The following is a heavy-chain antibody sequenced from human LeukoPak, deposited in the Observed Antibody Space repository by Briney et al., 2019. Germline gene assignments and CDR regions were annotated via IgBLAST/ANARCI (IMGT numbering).Heavy chain of an antibody. J-gene: IGHJ4*02. D-gene: IGHD1-26*01. CDR2: IDPSDSYT. Sequence: GESLRISCKGSGYSFTSYWISWVRQMPGKGLEWMGRIDPSDSYTNYSPSFQGHVTISADKSISTAYLQWSSLKASDTAMYYCATCETCQGVGATSRFDYWGQGTLVTVSS. CDR1: GYSFTSYW. V-gene: IGHV5-10-1*01. CDR3: ATCETCQGVGATSRFDY.